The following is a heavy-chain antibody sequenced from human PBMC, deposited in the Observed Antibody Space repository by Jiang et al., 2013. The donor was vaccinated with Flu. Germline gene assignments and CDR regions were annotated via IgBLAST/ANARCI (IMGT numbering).Heavy chain of an antibody. V-gene: IGHV5-51*01. J-gene: IGHJ6*02. CDR3: ARRAAADFYYYGMDV. CDR1: GYSFPNYW. D-gene: IGHD6-13*01. Sequence: EVKKPGESLKISCKGSGYSFPNYWIGWVRQMPGKGLEWMGIIYPDDSDTRYSPSFQGQVTMSADKSISTAYLQWSSLKASDTAMYYCARRAAADFYYYGMDVWGQGTTVTVSS. CDR2: IYPDDSDT.